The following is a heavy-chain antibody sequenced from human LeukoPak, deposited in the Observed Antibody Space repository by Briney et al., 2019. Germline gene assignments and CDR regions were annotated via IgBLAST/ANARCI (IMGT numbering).Heavy chain of an antibody. CDR2: IYYSGST. Sequence: SETLSLTCTVSGGSISSYYWSWIRQPPGKGLEWIGYIYYSGSTNYNPSLKSRVTISVDTSKNQFSLKLSSVTAADTAVYYCARSHSSGYSPPGYWGQGTLVTVSS. D-gene: IGHD3-22*01. V-gene: IGHV4-59*08. CDR3: ARSHSSGYSPPGY. J-gene: IGHJ4*02. CDR1: GGSISSYY.